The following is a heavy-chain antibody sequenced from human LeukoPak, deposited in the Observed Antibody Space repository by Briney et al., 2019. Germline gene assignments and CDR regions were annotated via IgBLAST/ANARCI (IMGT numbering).Heavy chain of an antibody. V-gene: IGHV3-23*01. J-gene: IGHJ5*02. CDR3: AKVSITMVRGVINWFDP. CDR2: ISGSGGST. CDR1: GFTFSSYA. D-gene: IGHD3-10*01. Sequence: GGSLGLSCAASGFTFSSYAMSWVRQAPGKGLEWVSAISGSGGSTYYADSVEGRFTISRDNSKNTLYLQMNSLRAEDTAVYYCAKVSITMVRGVINWFDPWGQGTLVTVSS.